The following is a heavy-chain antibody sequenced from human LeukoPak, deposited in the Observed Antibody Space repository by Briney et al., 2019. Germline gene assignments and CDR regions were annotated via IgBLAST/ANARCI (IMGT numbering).Heavy chain of an antibody. CDR2: IYHTGST. V-gene: IGHV4-38-2*01. CDR1: GYSISRGYY. CDR3: ARAGWIITSGIDY. D-gene: IGHD1-20*01. Sequence: PSETLSLTCGVSGYSISRGYYWAWIRQPPGKGLEWIATIYHTGSTYYNPSLESRVTISVDTSKNEFSLNLNSVTAADTAVYFCARAGWIITSGIDYWGQGALVTVSS. J-gene: IGHJ4*02.